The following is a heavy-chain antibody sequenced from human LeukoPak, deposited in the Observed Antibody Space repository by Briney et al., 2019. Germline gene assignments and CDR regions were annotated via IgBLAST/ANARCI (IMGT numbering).Heavy chain of an antibody. Sequence: GESLKISCKGSGYSFTSYWLGWVRQMLGKGLEWMGIIYPGDSDTRYSPSFQGQVTMSADKSINTAYLQWSSLKASDTAMYYCARGPSMVRGVTRGVWFDPWGQGTLVTVSS. CDR1: GYSFTSYW. D-gene: IGHD3-10*01. J-gene: IGHJ5*02. CDR2: IYPGDSDT. CDR3: ARGPSMVRGVTRGVWFDP. V-gene: IGHV5-51*01.